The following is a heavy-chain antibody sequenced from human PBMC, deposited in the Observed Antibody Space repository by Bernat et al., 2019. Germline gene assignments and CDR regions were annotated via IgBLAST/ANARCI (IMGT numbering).Heavy chain of an antibody. D-gene: IGHD6-6*01. J-gene: IGHJ6*02. CDR2: IYSGGST. V-gene: IGHV3-66*01. CDR1: GFTVSSNY. Sequence: EVQLVESGGGLVQPGGSLRLSCAASGFTVSSNYMSWVRQAPGKGLEWVSIIYSGGSTYFADSMKGRFTISRDNSKNTLYLQMNSLRTEDTAVYYCARDRGSSGYYYYAMDVWGQGTTVTVSS. CDR3: ARDRGSSGYYYYAMDV.